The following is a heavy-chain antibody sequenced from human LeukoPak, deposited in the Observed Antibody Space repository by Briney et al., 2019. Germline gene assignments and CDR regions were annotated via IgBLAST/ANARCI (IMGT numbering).Heavy chain of an antibody. V-gene: IGHV3-66*01. CDR1: GFTVSSNY. CDR2: IYGGGTT. Sequence: GGSLRLSCAASGFTVSSNYMTWVRQAPGKGLEWVSVIYGGGTTYYADSVKARFIISRDNSKNMLYLQMNSLRAEDTAVYYCAGGGNSVLDYWGQGTLVTVSS. CDR3: AGGGNSVLDY. J-gene: IGHJ4*02. D-gene: IGHD4-23*01.